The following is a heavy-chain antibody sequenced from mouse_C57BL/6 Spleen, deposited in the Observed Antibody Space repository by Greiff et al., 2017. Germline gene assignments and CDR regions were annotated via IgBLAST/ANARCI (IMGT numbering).Heavy chain of an antibody. Sequence: EVQGVESGGGLVKPGGSLKLSCAASGFTFSDYGMHWVRQAPEQGLEWVAYISSGSSTIYYADTVKGRFTISRDNATNTLFLQMTSLRSEDTAMYYCATGGYYGSSPINYWGQGTSVTVSS. J-gene: IGHJ4*01. CDR3: ATGGYYGSSPINY. CDR2: ISSGSSTI. CDR1: GFTFSDYG. V-gene: IGHV5-17*01. D-gene: IGHD1-1*01.